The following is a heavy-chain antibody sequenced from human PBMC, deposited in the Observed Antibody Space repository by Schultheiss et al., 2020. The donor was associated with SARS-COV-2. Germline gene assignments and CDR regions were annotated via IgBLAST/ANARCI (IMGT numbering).Heavy chain of an antibody. CDR1: GFTVSSNY. J-gene: IGHJ6*02. Sequence: GESLKISCAASGFTVSSNYMSWVRQAPGKGLEWVSVIYSGGSTYYADSVKGRFTISRDNSKNTLYLQMNSLRAEDTAVYYCARDRVLIDYDFWSGYSHYYGMDVWGQGTTVTVSS. CDR3: ARDRVLIDYDFWSGYSHYYGMDV. V-gene: IGHV3-66*02. CDR2: IYSGGST. D-gene: IGHD3-3*01.